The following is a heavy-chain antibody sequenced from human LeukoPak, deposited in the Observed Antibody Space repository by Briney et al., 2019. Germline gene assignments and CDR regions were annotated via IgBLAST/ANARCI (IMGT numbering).Heavy chain of an antibody. V-gene: IGHV3-66*01. CDR2: IYSGGST. Sequence: GGSLRLSCAASGFTVSSNYMSWVRQAPGKGLEWVSVIYSGGSTYYADSVKGRFTISRDNSKNTLYLQMNSLRAEDTAVYYWARGIVGATGGYYFDYWGQGTLVTVSS. CDR3: ARGIVGATGGYYFDY. CDR1: GFTVSSNY. J-gene: IGHJ4*02. D-gene: IGHD1-26*01.